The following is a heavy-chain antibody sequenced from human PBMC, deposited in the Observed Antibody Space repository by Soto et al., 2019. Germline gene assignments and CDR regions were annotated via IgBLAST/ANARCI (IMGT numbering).Heavy chain of an antibody. CDR2: IYYSGST. Sequence: NPSETLSLTCTVSCGSISSGGYYWSWIRQHPGKGLEWIGYIYYSGSTYYNPSLKSRVTISVDTSKNQFSLKLSSVTAADTAVYYCARGDRYCSSTSCFNWFDPWGQGTLVTVSS. CDR3: ARGDRYCSSTSCFNWFDP. V-gene: IGHV4-31*03. CDR1: CGSISSGGYY. D-gene: IGHD2-2*01. J-gene: IGHJ5*02.